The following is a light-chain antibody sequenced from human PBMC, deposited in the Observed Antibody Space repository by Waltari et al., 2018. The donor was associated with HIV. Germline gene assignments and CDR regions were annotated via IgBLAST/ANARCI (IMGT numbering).Light chain of an antibody. CDR1: PSVNNY. CDR3: QQRYNWIT. J-gene: IGKJ5*01. Sequence: EIVLTQSPGMLSLFPGERATLSCRASPSVNNYLAWYQQKPGQAPRRLIDDASHRATGIPARCSGSGSGTDFTRTISSLEPEEFAVYYCQQRYNWITFGQGTRLEIK. V-gene: IGKV3-11*01. CDR2: DAS.